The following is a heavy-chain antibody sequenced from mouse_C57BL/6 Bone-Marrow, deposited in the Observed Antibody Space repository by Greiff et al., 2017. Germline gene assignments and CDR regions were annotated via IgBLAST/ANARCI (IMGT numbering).Heavy chain of an antibody. CDR2: ISSGGSYT. Sequence: EVQLQESGGDLVKPGGSLKLSCAASGFTFSSYGMSWVRQTPDKRLEWVATISSGGSYTYYPDSVKGRFTISRDNAKNTLYLQMSSLKSEDTAMYYCASPSVVAHYYAMDYWGQGTSVTVSS. CDR3: ASPSVVAHYYAMDY. V-gene: IGHV5-6*01. D-gene: IGHD1-1*01. J-gene: IGHJ4*01. CDR1: GFTFSSYG.